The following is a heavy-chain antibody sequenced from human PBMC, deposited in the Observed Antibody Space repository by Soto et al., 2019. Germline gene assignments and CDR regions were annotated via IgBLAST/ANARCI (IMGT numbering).Heavy chain of an antibody. V-gene: IGHV3-23*01. J-gene: IGHJ6*02. CDR3: AAPRDEYGSAVSWFTYGMDI. CDR1: GFTFSDYS. CDR2: LDGAGGST. D-gene: IGHD3-10*01. Sequence: XGSLRLSCLASGFTFSDYSMTWVRHVPGRGLEWVASLDGAGGSTYYADSVRGRFTISRDNSQNTLFLQMKRLTVDETAIYYCAAPRDEYGSAVSWFTYGMDIWGQGTTVTVSS.